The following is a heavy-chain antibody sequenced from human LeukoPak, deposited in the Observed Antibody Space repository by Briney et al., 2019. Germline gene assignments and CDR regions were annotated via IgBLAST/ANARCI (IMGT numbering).Heavy chain of an antibody. CDR1: GFTFSSYG. D-gene: IGHD1-26*01. J-gene: IGHJ3*02. CDR3: AKDREWELPYDAFDI. CDR2: ISYDGSNK. V-gene: IGHV3-30*18. Sequence: GRSLRLSCAASGFTFSSYGMHWVRQAPGKGLEWVAVISYDGSNKYYADSVKGRFTISRDNSKNTLYLQMNSLRAEDTAVYYCAKDREWELPYDAFDIWGQGTMVTVSS.